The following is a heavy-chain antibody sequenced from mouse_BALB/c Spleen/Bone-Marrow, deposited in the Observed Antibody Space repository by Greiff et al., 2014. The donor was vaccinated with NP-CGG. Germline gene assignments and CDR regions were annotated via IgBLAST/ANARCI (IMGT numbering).Heavy chain of an antibody. CDR1: GFNIKDTY. CDR3: TRTSFFYGSSYWYFDV. CDR2: IDPANGDT. V-gene: IGHV14-3*02. Sequence: VQLQQSGSELVKPGASVKLSCAASGFNIKDTYMHWVKQRPEQGLEWIGRIDPANGDTKYDPKFQGKATITADTSSNTAYLQLSSLTSEDTAVYYCTRTSFFYGSSYWYFDVWGAGNTVTVSS. D-gene: IGHD1-1*01. J-gene: IGHJ1*01.